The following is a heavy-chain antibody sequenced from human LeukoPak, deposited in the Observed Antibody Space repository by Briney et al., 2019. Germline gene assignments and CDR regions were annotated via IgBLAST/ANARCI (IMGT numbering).Heavy chain of an antibody. CDR1: GGSMYSYY. CDR3: ARSPTYFYDDSGYPRGFEY. V-gene: IGHV4-59*01. Sequence: PSETLSLTCTVSGGSMYSYYFTWIRQPSGKGLEWIGYVYYSGDTTYNPSLKSRLTISLDTSQNQFSLNLNSATAADTAVYYCARSPTYFYDDSGYPRGFEYWGQGIMVTVSS. J-gene: IGHJ4*02. CDR2: VYYSGDT. D-gene: IGHD3-22*01.